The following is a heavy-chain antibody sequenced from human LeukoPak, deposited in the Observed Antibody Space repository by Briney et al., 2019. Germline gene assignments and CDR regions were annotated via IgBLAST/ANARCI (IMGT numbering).Heavy chain of an antibody. D-gene: IGHD3-10*01. Sequence: GGSLRLSCAASGFTFSSYAMHWVRQAPGKGLEWVTVISYDGSNKYYADSVKGRFTISRDNSKNTLYLQMNSLRAEDTAVYYCAKLGSGESPTYWGQGTLVTVSS. CDR2: ISYDGSNK. J-gene: IGHJ4*02. CDR1: GFTFSSYA. V-gene: IGHV3-30*04. CDR3: AKLGSGESPTY.